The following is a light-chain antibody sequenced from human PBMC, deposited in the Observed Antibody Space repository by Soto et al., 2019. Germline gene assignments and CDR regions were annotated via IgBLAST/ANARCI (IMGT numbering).Light chain of an antibody. CDR1: QTVSNNY. V-gene: IGKV3-20*01. Sequence: EIVLTQSPGTLSLSPGERATLSCRASQTVSNNYLAWYQQKPGQXPRLVIYGASNRATGIPDRFSASGSGTDFTITISRLEPEDFEVYYCQQYISSPLTFGQGTKVDIK. CDR2: GAS. CDR3: QQYISSPLT. J-gene: IGKJ1*01.